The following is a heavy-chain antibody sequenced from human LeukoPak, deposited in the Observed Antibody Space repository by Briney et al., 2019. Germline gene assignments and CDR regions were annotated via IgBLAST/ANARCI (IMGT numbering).Heavy chain of an antibody. J-gene: IGHJ4*02. CDR1: GFSFSSYE. Sequence: GGSLRLSCAASGFSFSSYEMNWVRQAPGKGLEWVSHISSDGHVGTYVDSVRGRFTMSRDNAKNFLFLQMNGLRAEDTAVYYCARDTLNGPFVISLDYWGQGALVTVSS. CDR2: ISSDGHVG. CDR3: ARDTLNGPFVISLDY. V-gene: IGHV3-48*03. D-gene: IGHD3-9*01.